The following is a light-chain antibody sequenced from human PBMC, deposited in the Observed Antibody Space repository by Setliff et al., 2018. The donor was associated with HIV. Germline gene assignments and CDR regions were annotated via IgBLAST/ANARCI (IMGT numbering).Light chain of an antibody. CDR2: DVS. CDR3: SSYTSSSTFYV. CDR1: SGDVGGYNY. J-gene: IGLJ1*01. Sequence: QSVLTQPASVSGSPGQSITISCTGTSGDVGGYNYVSWYQQHPGKAPKLMIYDVSNRPSGISNRFSGSKSGNTASLTISGLQAEDEADYYCSSYTSSSTFYVLGTGTKVTVL. V-gene: IGLV2-14*03.